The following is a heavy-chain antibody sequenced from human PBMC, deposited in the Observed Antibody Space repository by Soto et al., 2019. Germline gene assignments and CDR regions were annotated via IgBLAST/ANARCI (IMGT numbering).Heavy chain of an antibody. J-gene: IGHJ6*02. Sequence: TCAVYGGSFGGDYWRWIRQPPGKGLEWIGEINHSGSTNYNPSLKSRVTISVDTSKNQFSLKLSSVTAADTAVYYCARGNSGFGAYHHYVMDVSGQGTTVTVS. CDR2: INHSGST. CDR1: GGSFGGDY. D-gene: IGHD3-10*01. V-gene: IGHV4-34*01. CDR3: ARGNSGFGAYHHYVMDV.